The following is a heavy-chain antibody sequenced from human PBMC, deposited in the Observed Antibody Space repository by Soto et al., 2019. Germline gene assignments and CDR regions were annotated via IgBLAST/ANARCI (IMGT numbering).Heavy chain of an antibody. CDR2: IIPIFGTA. Sequence: QVQLVQSGAEVKKPGSSVKVSCKASGGTFSSYAISWLRQAPGQGLEWMGGIIPIFGTANYAQKFQGRVTITADESTSTAYLELSSLRSEDTAVYYCARAGTTVVTGGWFDPWGQGTLVTVSS. D-gene: IGHD4-17*01. CDR3: ARAGTTVVTGGWFDP. V-gene: IGHV1-69*01. J-gene: IGHJ5*02. CDR1: GGTFSSYA.